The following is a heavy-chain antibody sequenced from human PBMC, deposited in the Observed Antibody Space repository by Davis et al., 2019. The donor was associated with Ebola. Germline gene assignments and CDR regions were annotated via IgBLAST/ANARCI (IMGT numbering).Heavy chain of an antibody. Sequence: ASVKVSCKASGYTFTSYAMHWVRQAPGQRLEWMGWINTYNGNTIYSQKFQGRVTITSDTSASTAYMELSSLTSEDTAVYYCARLSSTWSSLYGMDVWGQGTTVTVS. CDR1: GYTFTSYA. CDR2: INTYNGNT. V-gene: IGHV1-3*04. CDR3: ARLSSTWSSLYGMDV. D-gene: IGHD6-13*01. J-gene: IGHJ6*02.